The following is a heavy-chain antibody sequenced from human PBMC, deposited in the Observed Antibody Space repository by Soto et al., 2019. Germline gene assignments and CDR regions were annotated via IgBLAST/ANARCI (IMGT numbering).Heavy chain of an antibody. CDR2: IIPILGIA. CDR1: GGTFSSYT. J-gene: IGHJ4*02. CDR3: ARDSHYDFWSGSYFDY. D-gene: IGHD3-3*01. Sequence: ASVKVSCKASGGTFSSYTISWVRQAPGQGLEWMGRIIPILGIANYAQKFQGRVTITADKSTSTAYMELSSLRSEDTAVYYCARDSHYDFWSGSYFDYWGQGTLVTVSS. V-gene: IGHV1-69*04.